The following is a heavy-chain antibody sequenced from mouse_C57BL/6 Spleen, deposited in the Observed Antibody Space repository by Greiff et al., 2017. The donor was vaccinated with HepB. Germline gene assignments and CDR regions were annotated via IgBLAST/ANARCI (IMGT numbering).Heavy chain of an antibody. CDR2: IYPGDGDT. J-gene: IGHJ2*01. Sequence: QVQLQQSGAELVKPGASVKISCKASGYAFSSYWMNWVKQRPGKGLEWIGQIYPGDGDTNYNGKFKGKATLAADNSSSTAYMQLSSLTSEDSAVYFCAKKEVTTVVAPYFGYWGQSATLTVSS. D-gene: IGHD1-1*01. V-gene: IGHV1-80*01. CDR3: AKKEVTTVVAPYFGY. CDR1: GYAFSSYW.